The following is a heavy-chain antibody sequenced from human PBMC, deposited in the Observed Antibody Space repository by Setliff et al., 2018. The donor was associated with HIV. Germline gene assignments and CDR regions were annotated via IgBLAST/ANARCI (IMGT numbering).Heavy chain of an antibody. Sequence: PSETLSLTCAVSGGTFSLHYYTWIRQSPLRGLEWIGEINHSGGTRYNPSLESRVTMSLDPSNNQFSLRLKSVTAADTAVYFCAQMSISASVYFDYWGQGTLVTVSS. J-gene: IGHJ4*02. CDR2: INHSGGT. V-gene: IGHV4-34*08. D-gene: IGHD2-21*01. CDR3: AQMSISASVYFDY. CDR1: GGTFSLHY.